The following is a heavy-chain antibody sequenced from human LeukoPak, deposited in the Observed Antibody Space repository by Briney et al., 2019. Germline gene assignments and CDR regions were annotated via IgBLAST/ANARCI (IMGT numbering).Heavy chain of an antibody. V-gene: IGHV3-30-3*01. CDR2: ISYDGSNK. J-gene: IGHJ4*02. D-gene: IGHD1-26*01. CDR3: ARDNSGSYFDY. Sequence: GGSLRLSCAASGFTFSSYAMHWVRQAPGKGLEWVAVISYDGSNKYYADSVKGRFTISRDNSKNTLYLQMNSLRAEDTAVYYCARDNSGSYFDYWGQGTLVTVSS. CDR1: GFTFSSYA.